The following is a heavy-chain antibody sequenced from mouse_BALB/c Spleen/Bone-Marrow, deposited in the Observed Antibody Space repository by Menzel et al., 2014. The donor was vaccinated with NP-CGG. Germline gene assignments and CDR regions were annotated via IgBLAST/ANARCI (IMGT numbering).Heavy chain of an antibody. J-gene: IGHJ1*01. V-gene: IGHV1-61*01. Sequence: QVQLQQSGAELVRPGASVKLSCKASGYSFTSYWMNWVKQRPGQGLEWIGMIHPSDSETRLNQKFKDKATLTVDKSSSTVYMQLSSPTSEDSAVYYCARRDYGYDRDWYFDVWGAGTTVTVSS. CDR1: GYSFTSYW. CDR3: ARRDYGYDRDWYFDV. D-gene: IGHD2-2*01. CDR2: IHPSDSET.